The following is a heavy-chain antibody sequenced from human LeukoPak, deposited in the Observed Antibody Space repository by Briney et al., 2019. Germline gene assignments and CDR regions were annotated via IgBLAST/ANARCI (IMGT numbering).Heavy chain of an antibody. V-gene: IGHV3-48*04. CDR2: ISSSSSTI. CDR3: ARGGRLGYYGPGSPIDY. CDR1: GFTFSSYS. D-gene: IGHD3-10*01. J-gene: IGHJ4*02. Sequence: GGSLRLSCAASGFTFSSYSMNWVRQAPGKGLEWVSYISSSSSTIYYADSVKGRFTISRDNAKNSLYLQMNSLRAEDTAVYYCARGGRLGYYGPGSPIDYWGQGTLVTVSS.